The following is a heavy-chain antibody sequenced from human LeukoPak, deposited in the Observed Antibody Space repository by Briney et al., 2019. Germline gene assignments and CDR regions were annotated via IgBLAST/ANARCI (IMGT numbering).Heavy chain of an antibody. CDR3: ARGSLLDQVGRSSGFDY. CDR1: GYTFTSYD. V-gene: IGHV1-8*01. J-gene: IGHJ4*02. CDR2: MNPNSGNT. Sequence: ASVNVSCKASGYTFTSYDINWVRQATGQGLEWMGWMNPNSGNTGYAQKFQGRVTMTRNTSISTAYMELSSLRSEDTAVYYCARGSLLDQVGRSSGFDYWGQGTLVTVSS. D-gene: IGHD3-22*01.